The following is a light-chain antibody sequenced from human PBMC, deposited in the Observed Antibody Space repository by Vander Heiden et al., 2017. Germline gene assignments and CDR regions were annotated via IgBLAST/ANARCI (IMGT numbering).Light chain of an antibody. CDR3: QQDGSSPWT. J-gene: IGKJ1*01. V-gene: IGKV3-20*01. Sequence: EIVLTQSPGTLSLSPGERATLSCRASLRINRSYLAWYHQKPGQAPRLLIYAASRRATGIPDRFSDSGSGTDFTLTISRLEPEDFAVYYCQQDGSSPWTFGQGTKVEIK. CDR2: AAS. CDR1: LRINRSY.